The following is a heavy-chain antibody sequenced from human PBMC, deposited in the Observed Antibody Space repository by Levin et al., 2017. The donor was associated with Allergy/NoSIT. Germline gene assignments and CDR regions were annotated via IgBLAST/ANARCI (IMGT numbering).Heavy chain of an antibody. CDR1: GYTLTELS. Sequence: ASVKVSCKVSGYTLTELSMHWVRQAPGKGLEWMGGFDPEDGETIYAQKFQGRVTMTEDTSTDTAYMELSSLRSEDTAVYYCATAYSGSYLFHFDYWGQGTLVTVSS. D-gene: IGHD1-26*01. J-gene: IGHJ4*02. V-gene: IGHV1-24*01. CDR3: ATAYSGSYLFHFDY. CDR2: FDPEDGET.